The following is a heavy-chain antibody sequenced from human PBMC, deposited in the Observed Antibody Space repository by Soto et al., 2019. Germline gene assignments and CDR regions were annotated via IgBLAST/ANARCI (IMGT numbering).Heavy chain of an antibody. CDR3: ARDFGVSCSSTSRYKDTKYHGMDV. V-gene: IGHV1-69*06. J-gene: IGHJ6*02. CDR1: GGTFSSYA. D-gene: IGHD2-2*02. CDR2: IIPIFGTA. Sequence: SVKVSCKASGGTFSSYAISWVRQAPGQGLEWMGGIIPIFGTANYAQKFQGRVTITADKSTSTAYMELSSLRSEDTAVYYCARDFGVSCSSTSRYKDTKYHGMDVCVQGTTVTVSS.